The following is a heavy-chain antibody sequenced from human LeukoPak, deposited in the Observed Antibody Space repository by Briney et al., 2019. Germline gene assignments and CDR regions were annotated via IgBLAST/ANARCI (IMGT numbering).Heavy chain of an antibody. J-gene: IGHJ4*02. CDR2: ISGSGGST. Sequence: GGSLRLSCAASGFTFTSHAMSWVRQAPGKGVEGVSTISGSGGSTYSTYSARSTFYADSVKGRISISRDNSKNTLYLQMNSLRAEDAAIYYCAKDIYADFGGVDYWGQGTLVTVSS. D-gene: IGHD4-17*01. CDR1: GFTFTSHA. CDR3: AKDIYADFGGVDY. V-gene: IGHV3-23*01.